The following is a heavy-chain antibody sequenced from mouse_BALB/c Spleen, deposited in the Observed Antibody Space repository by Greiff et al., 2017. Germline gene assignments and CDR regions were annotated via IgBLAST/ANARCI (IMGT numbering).Heavy chain of an antibody. J-gene: IGHJ2*01. CDR2: ISYSGST. CDR3: ARSSIYYGYYFDY. CDR1: GYSITSDYA. D-gene: IGHD2-2*01. Sequence: EVMLVESGPGLVKPSQSLSLTCTVTGYSITSDYAWNWIRQFPGNKLEWMGYISYSGSTSYNPSLKSRISITRDTSKNQFFLQLNSVTTEDTATYYCARSSIYYGYYFDYWGQGTTLTVSS. V-gene: IGHV3-2*02.